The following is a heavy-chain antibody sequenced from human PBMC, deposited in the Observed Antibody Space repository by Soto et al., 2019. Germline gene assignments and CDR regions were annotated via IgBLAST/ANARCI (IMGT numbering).Heavy chain of an antibody. D-gene: IGHD3-3*01. CDR1: GGTFSSYA. V-gene: IGHV1-69*13. CDR3: ASTGITIFGVVGRYGMDV. J-gene: IGHJ6*02. CDR2: IIPIFGTA. Sequence: PSVKVSCKASGGTFSSYAISWVRQAPGQGLEWMGGIIPIFGTANYAQKFQGRVTITADESTSTAYMELSSLRSEDTAVYYCASTGITIFGVVGRYGMDVWGQGTTVTVS.